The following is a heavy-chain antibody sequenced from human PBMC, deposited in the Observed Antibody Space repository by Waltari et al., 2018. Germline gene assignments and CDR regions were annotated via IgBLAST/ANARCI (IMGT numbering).Heavy chain of an antibody. CDR3: ASDRGRGLYLDS. V-gene: IGHV4-4*02. J-gene: IGHJ4*02. D-gene: IGHD2-15*01. Sequence: QVQLQESGPGLVKPSGTLSLTCTVSGDSISNNFFWSWVRQSPGKGLEWIGQVHQSGRSNYNPSLASRVTVSMDTSKNQFSLRVTSVTAADTAIYYCASDRGRGLYLDSWGQGTLVTVSP. CDR2: VHQSGRS. CDR1: GDSISNNFF.